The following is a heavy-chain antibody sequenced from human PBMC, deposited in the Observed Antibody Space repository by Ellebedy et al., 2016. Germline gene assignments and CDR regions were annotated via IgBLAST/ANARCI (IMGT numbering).Heavy chain of an antibody. CDR3: ARYHLIAARPLGPSADFDY. Sequence: GGSLRLSCAASGFTFSDYYLTWIRQAPGKGLEWVSYISPNSFTIYYADSVKGRFTISRDNAKSSLYLQMNSLRAEDTAVYYCARYHLIAARPLGPSADFDYWGQGTLVTVAS. J-gene: IGHJ4*02. V-gene: IGHV3-11*01. D-gene: IGHD6-6*01. CDR2: ISPNSFTI. CDR1: GFTFSDYY.